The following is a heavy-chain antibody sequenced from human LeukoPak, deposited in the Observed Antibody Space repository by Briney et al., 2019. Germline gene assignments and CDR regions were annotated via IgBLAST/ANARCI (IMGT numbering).Heavy chain of an antibody. CDR2: IYYSGST. CDR3: ARVSWLRDDSSGYYYPPWFDP. D-gene: IGHD3-22*01. Sequence: PSETLSLTCTVSGGSISSSSYYWGWIRQPPGKGLEWIGSIYYSGSTYYNPSLKSRVTISVDTSKNQFSLKLSSVTAADTAVYYCARVSWLRDDSSGYYYPPWFDPWGQGTLVTVSS. J-gene: IGHJ5*02. CDR1: GGSISSSSYY. V-gene: IGHV4-39*07.